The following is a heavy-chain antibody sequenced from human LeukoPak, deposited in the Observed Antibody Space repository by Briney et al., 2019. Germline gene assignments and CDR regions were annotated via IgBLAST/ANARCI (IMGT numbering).Heavy chain of an antibody. CDR2: IYYSGST. J-gene: IGHJ5*02. V-gene: IGHV4-61*08. D-gene: IGHD2-21*01. Sequence: SQTLSLTCTVSGGSISSGDYYWSWIRQPPGKGLEWIGYIYYSGSTNYNPSLKSRVTISVDTSKNQFSLKLSSVTAADTAVYYCARDRTYCGGDCYSNWFNPWGQGTLVTVSS. CDR1: GGSISSGDYY. CDR3: ARDRTYCGGDCYSNWFNP.